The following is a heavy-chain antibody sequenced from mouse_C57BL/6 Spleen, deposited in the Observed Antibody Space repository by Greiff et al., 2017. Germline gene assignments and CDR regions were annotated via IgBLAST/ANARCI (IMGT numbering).Heavy chain of an antibody. D-gene: IGHD4-1*02. J-gene: IGHJ3*01. Sequence: QVQLQQSGPELVKPGASVKISCKASGYAFSSSWMNWVKQRPGKGLEWIGRIYPGDGDTNYNGKFKGKATLTADKSSSTAYMQLSSLTSEDSAVYFCASNWDGGAYWGQGTLVTVSA. V-gene: IGHV1-82*01. CDR2: IYPGDGDT. CDR1: GYAFSSSW. CDR3: ASNWDGGAY.